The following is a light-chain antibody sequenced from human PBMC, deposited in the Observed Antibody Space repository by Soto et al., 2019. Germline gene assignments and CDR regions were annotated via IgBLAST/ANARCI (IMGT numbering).Light chain of an antibody. CDR1: SSDVGGYNY. V-gene: IGLV2-14*01. Sequence: QSVLTQPASVSGSPGQSITISCTGTSSDVGGYNYVSWYQQHPGKTPKLMIYDVSNRPSGVSNRLSVYKSGNTASLTISGLQAEDESDYYCSSYTSRSPLVVFGGGTPLTV. CDR3: SSYTSRSPLVV. CDR2: DVS. J-gene: IGLJ2*01.